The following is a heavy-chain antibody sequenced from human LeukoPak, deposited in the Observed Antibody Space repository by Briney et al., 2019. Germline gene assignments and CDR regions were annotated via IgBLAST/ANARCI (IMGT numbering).Heavy chain of an antibody. CDR2: IYPGDSDS. J-gene: IGHJ4*02. V-gene: IGHV5-51*01. D-gene: IGHD6-13*01. Sequence: GQSLEISCKGSGYSFTSYWIGWVRQMPGKGLEWMGIIYPGDSDSRYSTSLQGKVTISVDKSISTAYLQWSSLKASDTAKYYCARGGPYTSSWYNYFDYWGQGTRDRVSS. CDR3: ARGGPYTSSWYNYFDY. CDR1: GYSFTSYW.